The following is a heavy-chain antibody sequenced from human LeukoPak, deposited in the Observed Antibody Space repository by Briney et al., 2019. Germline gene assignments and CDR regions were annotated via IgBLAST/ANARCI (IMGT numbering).Heavy chain of an antibody. V-gene: IGHV1-69*13. CDR2: IIPIFGTA. J-gene: IGHJ6*02. CDR3: ARTEWELPAHPLWYYGMDV. Sequence: SVKVSCKASGGTFSSYAISWVRQAPGQGLEWMGGIIPIFGTANYAQKFQGRVTITADESTSTAYMELSSLRSEDTAVYYCARTEWELPAHPLWYYGMDVWGQGTTVTVSS. D-gene: IGHD1-26*01. CDR1: GGTFSSYA.